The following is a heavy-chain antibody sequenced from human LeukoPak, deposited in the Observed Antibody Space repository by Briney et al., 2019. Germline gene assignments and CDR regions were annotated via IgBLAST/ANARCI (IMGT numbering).Heavy chain of an antibody. V-gene: IGHV3-21*01. D-gene: IGHD2-15*01. CDR1: GFTFSSYT. CDR3: ARDLEEYCSGGSCSLFDY. J-gene: IGHJ4*02. Sequence: AGGSLRLSCAASGFTFSSYTMNWVRQAPGKGLEWVSSISGSSSYIYYADSVKGRFTISRHNAKNSLYLQMNSLRAEDPAVYYCARDLEEYCSGGSCSLFDYWGQGTLVTVSS. CDR2: ISGSSSYI.